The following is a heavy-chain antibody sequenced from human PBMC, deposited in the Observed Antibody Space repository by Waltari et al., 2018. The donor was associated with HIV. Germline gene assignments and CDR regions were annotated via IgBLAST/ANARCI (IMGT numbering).Heavy chain of an antibody. CDR1: GFSLRGSA. V-gene: IGHV3-73*01. D-gene: IGHD4-17*01. Sequence: EVQLVESGGGLVHPGVSLKLPFAASGFSLRGSAMHWVRQASGKGLEWVGRIRGKPNSYATAYAESLKGRFTISRDDSKNTAYLQMNSLKTEDTAVYYCTKSVGDSARGWFDPWGQGTLVTVSS. CDR2: IRGKPNSYAT. CDR3: TKSVGDSARGWFDP. J-gene: IGHJ5*02.